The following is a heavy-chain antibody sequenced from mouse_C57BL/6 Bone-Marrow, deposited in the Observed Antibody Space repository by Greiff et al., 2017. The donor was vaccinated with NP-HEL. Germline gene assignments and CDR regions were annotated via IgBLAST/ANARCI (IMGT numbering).Heavy chain of an antibody. CDR2: IDPSDSYT. D-gene: IGHD1-1*01. Sequence: QVQLQQPGAELVMPGASVKLSCKASGYTFTSYWMHWVKQRPGQGLEWIGEIDPSDSYTNYNQKFKGKSTLTVDKSSSTAYMQLSSLTSEDSAVYYCARDGDYYGSCYFDYWGQGTTLTVSS. J-gene: IGHJ2*01. CDR1: GYTFTSYW. V-gene: IGHV1-69*01. CDR3: ARDGDYYGSCYFDY.